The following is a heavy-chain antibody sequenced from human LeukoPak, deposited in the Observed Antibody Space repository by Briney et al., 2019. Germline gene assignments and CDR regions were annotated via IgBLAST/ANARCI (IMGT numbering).Heavy chain of an antibody. CDR1: GFTFSSSA. Sequence: WGSLRLSCAASGFTFSSSAMSWVRQAPGKGLDWVSGLSGGGGSTYYADSVKGRFTISRDNSKNTLYLQMNSLRAEDTAVYYCAKTGYCSSTSCSAGFDPWGQGTLVTVSS. CDR3: AKTGYCSSTSCSAGFDP. CDR2: LSGGGGST. D-gene: IGHD2-2*01. V-gene: IGHV3-23*01. J-gene: IGHJ5*02.